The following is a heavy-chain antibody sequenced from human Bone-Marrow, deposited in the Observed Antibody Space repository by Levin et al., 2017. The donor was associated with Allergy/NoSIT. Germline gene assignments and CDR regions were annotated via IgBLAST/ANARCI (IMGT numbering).Heavy chain of an antibody. J-gene: IGHJ5*02. CDR3: ARDHGSILSKWFDP. CDR1: GYTFATDG. Sequence: GESLKISCKASGYTFATDGINWVRQAPGQGLDWMGWISPDNGHTIYAEKFQGRVTLTTDTSTNTAHMEVKSLRSDDTAVYYWARDHGSILSKWFDPWGQGTLVIVSS. CDR2: ISPDNGHT. V-gene: IGHV1-18*01.